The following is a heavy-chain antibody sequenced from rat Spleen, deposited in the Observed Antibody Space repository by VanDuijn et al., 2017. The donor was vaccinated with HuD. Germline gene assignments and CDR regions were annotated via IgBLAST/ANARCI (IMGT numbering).Heavy chain of an antibody. Sequence: EVQLVESGGGLVQPGRSLKLSCAASGFTFSNYDMAWVCQAPTKGLEWVATISYDGSSTYYRDSVKGRFTISRDNAKSTLYLQMDSLRSEDTATYYCARQDTSGYSNWFTYWGQGTLVTVSS. CDR1: GFTFSNYD. J-gene: IGHJ3*01. CDR3: ARQDTSGYSNWFTY. CDR2: ISYDGSST. V-gene: IGHV5-29*01. D-gene: IGHD4-3*01.